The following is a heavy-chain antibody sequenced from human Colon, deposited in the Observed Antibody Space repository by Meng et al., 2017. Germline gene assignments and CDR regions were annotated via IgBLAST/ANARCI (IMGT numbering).Heavy chain of an antibody. CDR2: ISYGGDAT. CDR3: AKDREVATITYYGLDV. Sequence: GESLKISCAASGFMFSAYAMTWVRQVPGKGLEWVSSISYGGDATYYADSVKGRFTISRDNSKNTVYLQMHSLRADDTAVYYCAKDREVATITYYGLDVWGEGTTVTVSS. D-gene: IGHD5-12*01. CDR1: GFMFSAYA. V-gene: IGHV3-23*01. J-gene: IGHJ6*04.